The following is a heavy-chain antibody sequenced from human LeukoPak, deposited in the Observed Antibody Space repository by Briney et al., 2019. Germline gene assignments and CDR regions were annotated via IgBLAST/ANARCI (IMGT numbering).Heavy chain of an antibody. Sequence: GGSLRLSCAASGFTFSDYYMSWIRQAPGKGLEWVSYISSSGSTIYYADSVKGRFTISRDNAENSLYLQMNSLRAEDTAVYYCARDLGDYYDSSGYYPLDYWGQGTLVTVSS. CDR2: ISSSGSTI. V-gene: IGHV3-11*04. J-gene: IGHJ4*02. D-gene: IGHD3-22*01. CDR3: ARDLGDYYDSSGYYPLDY. CDR1: GFTFSDYY.